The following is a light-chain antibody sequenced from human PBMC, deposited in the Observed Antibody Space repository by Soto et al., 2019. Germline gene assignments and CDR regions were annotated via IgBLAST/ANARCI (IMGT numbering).Light chain of an antibody. Sequence: IVLPPSHGSLSLSPSEMDTLSCRTSQSVSSANFAWYQQKPGQAPRLLIYGASSRATGIPDRFSGSGSGTVFTLTINILEPDDFAVYYCHQYGNSPQTFGQGTKVDIK. CDR3: HQYGNSPQT. V-gene: IGKV3-20*01. CDR1: QSVSSAN. J-gene: IGKJ1*01. CDR2: GAS.